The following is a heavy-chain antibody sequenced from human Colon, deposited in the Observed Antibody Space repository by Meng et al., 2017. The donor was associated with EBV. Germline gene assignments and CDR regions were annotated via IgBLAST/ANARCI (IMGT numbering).Heavy chain of an antibody. CDR2: IYYSGST. Sequence: QLHRQESRPVLVKPWEALSLPCTVSGGSIGSYYWSWIRQPPGKGLEWIGYIYYSGSTNYNPSLKSRVTISVDTSKNQFSLKLSSVTAADTAVYYCARHFINWFDPWGQGTLVTVSS. CDR1: GGSIGSYY. V-gene: IGHV4-59*08. J-gene: IGHJ5*02. CDR3: ARHFINWFDP.